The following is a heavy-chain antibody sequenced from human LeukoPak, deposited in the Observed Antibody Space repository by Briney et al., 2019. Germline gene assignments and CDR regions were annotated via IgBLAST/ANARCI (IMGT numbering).Heavy chain of an antibody. Sequence: ASVKVSCKASGGTLSCYAISWVRQAPGQGLEWMGWINPNSGGTNFAPKFHGRVSMTRDTSLNTAYMELSSLRSDDTAVYYCARGDKKENLSGPSGYFDPWGQGSLVTVSS. CDR1: GGTLSCYA. D-gene: IGHD3-10*01. CDR2: INPNSGGT. V-gene: IGHV1-2*02. J-gene: IGHJ5*02. CDR3: ARGDKKENLSGPSGYFDP.